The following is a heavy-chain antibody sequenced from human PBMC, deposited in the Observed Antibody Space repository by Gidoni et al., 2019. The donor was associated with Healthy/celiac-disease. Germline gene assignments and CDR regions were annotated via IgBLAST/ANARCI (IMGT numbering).Heavy chain of an antibody. CDR3: ARDRESSSWSYRFYGMDV. CDR2: ISSSSSYI. V-gene: IGHV3-21*01. Sequence: EVQLVESGGGLVKPGGSLRLSCAASGFTFSSYSMNWVRQAPGKGLEWVSSISSSSSYIYYADSVKGRFTISRDNAKNSLYLQMNSLRAEDTAVYYCARDRESSSWSYRFYGMDVWGQGTTVTVSS. CDR1: GFTFSSYS. J-gene: IGHJ6*02. D-gene: IGHD6-13*01.